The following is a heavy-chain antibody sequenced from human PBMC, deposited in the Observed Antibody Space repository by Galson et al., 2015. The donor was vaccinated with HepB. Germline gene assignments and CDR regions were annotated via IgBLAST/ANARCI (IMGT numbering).Heavy chain of an antibody. J-gene: IGHJ4*02. CDR2: IYSGGNT. Sequence: SLRLSCAASGFTVSSNYMTWVRQAPGKGLEWVSVIYSGGNTYYADSVRGRFTISRDTSKNTLYLQMNSLRAEDTAVYYCARGLQWLNCWGQGTLVTVSS. V-gene: IGHV3-53*01. CDR1: GFTVSSNY. CDR3: ARGLQWLNC. D-gene: IGHD6-19*01.